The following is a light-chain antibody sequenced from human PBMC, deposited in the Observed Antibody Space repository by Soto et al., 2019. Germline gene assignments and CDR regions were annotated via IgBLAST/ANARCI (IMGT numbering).Light chain of an antibody. J-gene: IGKJ1*01. CDR1: QGISSY. CDR2: AAS. V-gene: IGKV1-9*01. CDR3: QQYYSFPWT. Sequence: IQLTQSPSSLSASVGDRVTITCRASQGISSYLGWYQQKPGKAPELLIYAASTLQSGVPSRFSGSGSGTDFTLTISCLQSEDFATYYCQQYYSFPWTFGQGTKVDIK.